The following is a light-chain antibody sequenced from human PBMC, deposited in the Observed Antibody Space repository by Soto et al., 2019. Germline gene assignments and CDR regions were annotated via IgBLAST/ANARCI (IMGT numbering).Light chain of an antibody. Sequence: DVQMTQSPSSLSAFVGDRVTITCRASQGIAPYLAWFQQKPGKVPKLLIYATSTLQSGVPSRFSGSGSGTDFTLTINSLQPEDVGTYYCQQYNSYPLTFGPGTKVDIK. J-gene: IGKJ3*01. CDR3: QQYNSYPLT. CDR2: ATS. CDR1: QGIAPY. V-gene: IGKV1-27*01.